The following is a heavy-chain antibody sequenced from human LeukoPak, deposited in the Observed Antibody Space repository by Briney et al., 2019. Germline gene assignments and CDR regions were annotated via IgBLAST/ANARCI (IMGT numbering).Heavy chain of an antibody. V-gene: IGHV3-7*01. CDR1: GFTFTTYW. Sequence: GGSLRLSCAASGFTFTTYWMMWVRQAPGKGLEWVAKIKQDGSEEYYVDSVRGRFTISRDNAKNSVYLQMNSLRAEDTAVYYCANVGDVYKDAFDIWGQGTMVTVSS. CDR3: ANVGDVYKDAFDI. D-gene: IGHD5-24*01. J-gene: IGHJ3*02. CDR2: IKQDGSEE.